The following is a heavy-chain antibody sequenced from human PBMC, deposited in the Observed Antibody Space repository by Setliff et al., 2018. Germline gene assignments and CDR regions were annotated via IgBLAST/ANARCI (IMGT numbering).Heavy chain of an antibody. CDR1: GGTFANKP. J-gene: IGHJ6*03. V-gene: IGHV1-69*13. D-gene: IGHD3-3*01. CDR2: IIPIFGTP. CDR3: ASPAPPPREALGGNYYYYMDV. Sequence: SVKVSCKASGGTFANKPISWVRQAPGQGLEWMGGIIPIFGTPDYARKFQARVTITADESTSTAYMELRSLSSDDTAVYYCASPAPPPREALGGNYYYYMDVWGGGTTVTVSS.